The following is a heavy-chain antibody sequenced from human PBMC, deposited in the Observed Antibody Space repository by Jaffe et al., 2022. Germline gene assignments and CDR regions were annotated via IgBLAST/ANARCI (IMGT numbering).Heavy chain of an antibody. J-gene: IGHJ2*01. Sequence: QVQLQESGPGLVKPSETLSLTCTVSGGSISSYYWSWIRQPPGKGLEWIGYIYYSGSTNYNPSLKSRVTISVDTSKNQFSLKLSSVTAADTAVYYCARRLGYCSSTSCSNYWYFDLWGRGTLVTVSS. CDR1: GGSISSYY. V-gene: IGHV4-59*01. D-gene: IGHD2-2*01. CDR3: ARRLGYCSSTSCSNYWYFDL. CDR2: IYYSGST.